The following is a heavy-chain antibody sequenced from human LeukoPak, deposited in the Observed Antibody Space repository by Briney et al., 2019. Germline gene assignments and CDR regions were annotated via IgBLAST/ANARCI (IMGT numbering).Heavy chain of an antibody. V-gene: IGHV4-34*01. CDR2: INHSGST. D-gene: IGHD3-9*01. CDR1: GGSFSGYY. CDR3: ARVDLRYVDLLLSRSFDY. J-gene: IGHJ4*02. Sequence: SETLSLTCAVYGGSFSGYYWSWIRQPPGKGLEWIGEINHSGSTNYNPSLKSRVTISVDTSKNQFSLKLSSVTAADTAVYYCARVDLRYVDLLLSRSFDYWGQGTLVSVSS.